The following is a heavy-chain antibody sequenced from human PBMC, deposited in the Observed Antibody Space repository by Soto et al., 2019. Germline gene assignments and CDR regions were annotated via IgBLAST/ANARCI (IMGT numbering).Heavy chain of an antibody. CDR3: ARHSSPPFQVDY. J-gene: IGHJ4*02. Sequence: PGESLKISCXGSGYSFTSYWISWVRQMPGKGLEWMGRIDPSDSYTNYSPSFQGHVTISADKSISTAYLQWSSLKASDTAMYYCARHSSPPFQVDYWGQGTLVTVSS. CDR2: IDPSDSYT. V-gene: IGHV5-10-1*01. CDR1: GYSFTSYW. D-gene: IGHD6-6*01.